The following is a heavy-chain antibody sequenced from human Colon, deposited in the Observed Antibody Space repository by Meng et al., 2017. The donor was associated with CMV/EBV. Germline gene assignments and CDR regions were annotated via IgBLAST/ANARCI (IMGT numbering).Heavy chain of an antibody. Sequence: EVQLLESGGGLVQPGGSLRLSCEVSGFTFSNYGMTWVRQASGKGLEWIGRIKSKIDGGKIDYAAPVRGRFAISRDDSKATVYLQIDTLEIEDTGMYYCTTLLRGFWGQGTLVTVSS. J-gene: IGHJ4*02. CDR3: TTLLRGF. CDR1: GFTFSNYG. V-gene: IGHV3-15*01. CDR2: IKSKIDGGKI. D-gene: IGHD2-15*01.